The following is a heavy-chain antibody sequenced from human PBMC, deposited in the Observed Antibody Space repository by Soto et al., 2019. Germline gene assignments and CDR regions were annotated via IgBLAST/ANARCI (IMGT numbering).Heavy chain of an antibody. CDR2: ISGSGGST. CDR3: AKRVYYYDSSGYFWFDP. J-gene: IGHJ5*02. Sequence: GGSLRLSCAASGFTFSSYAMSWVRQAPGKGLEWVSAISGSGGSTYYADSVKGRFTISRDNSKNTLYLQMNSLRAEDTAVYYCAKRVYYYDSSGYFWFDPWGQGTLVTVSS. CDR1: GFTFSSYA. D-gene: IGHD3-22*01. V-gene: IGHV3-23*01.